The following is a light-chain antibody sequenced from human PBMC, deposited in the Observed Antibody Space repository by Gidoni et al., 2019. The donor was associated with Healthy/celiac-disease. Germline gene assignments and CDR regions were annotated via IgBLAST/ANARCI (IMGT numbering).Light chain of an antibody. Sequence: IQMTHSPSSVSASVGDRVTITCRASQDISNWLAWYQQKPGKAPKLLIYAASSLQTGVPSRFSGSGSGTDFTLTINTLQPEDFATYYCQQANSFPRTFGPGTKVDIK. CDR2: AAS. V-gene: IGKV1-12*01. CDR1: QDISNW. J-gene: IGKJ3*01. CDR3: QQANSFPRT.